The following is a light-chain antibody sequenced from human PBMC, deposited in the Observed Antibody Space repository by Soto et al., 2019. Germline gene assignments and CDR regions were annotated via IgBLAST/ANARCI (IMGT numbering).Light chain of an antibody. CDR1: KSVSSSY. V-gene: IGKV3-20*01. J-gene: IGKJ5*01. Sequence: EIVLTQSPGTLSLSPGERATLSCRASKSVSSSYLALYQQKPGQAPRLLIYGASSRATGIPDRFSGSGSGTDFTLTISILEPEDFAVYYCQQYGSSITFGQGTRLEIK. CDR2: GAS. CDR3: QQYGSSIT.